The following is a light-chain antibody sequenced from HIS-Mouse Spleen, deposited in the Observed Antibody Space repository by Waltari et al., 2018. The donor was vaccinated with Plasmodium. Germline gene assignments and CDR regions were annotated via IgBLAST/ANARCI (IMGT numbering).Light chain of an antibody. CDR1: QSVSSY. CDR3: QQRSNWPRVLT. Sequence: EIVLTQSPATLSVPPGERVTLPCSASQSVSSYLAWYQQKPGQAPRLLIYDASNSATGIPARFSGSGSGTDFTLTISSLEPEDFAVYYCQQRSNWPRVLTFGGGTKVEIK. J-gene: IGKJ4*01. V-gene: IGKV3-11*01. CDR2: DAS.